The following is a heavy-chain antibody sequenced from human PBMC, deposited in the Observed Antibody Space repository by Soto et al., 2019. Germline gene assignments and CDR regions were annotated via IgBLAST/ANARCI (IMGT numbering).Heavy chain of an antibody. J-gene: IGHJ4*02. CDR1: GYSFTSSW. CDR3: ASRAPIGGYNFDY. CDR2: MYPSDSNT. D-gene: IGHD6-13*01. V-gene: IGHV5-51*01. Sequence: PGESLKISCKGSGYSFTSSWMAWVRQMRGKGLEWVGNMYPSDSNTRYSASFQGQVTISRDKSKSTAYLQWNSLRAADTAKYYCASRAPIGGYNFDYWGQGTMVTVSS.